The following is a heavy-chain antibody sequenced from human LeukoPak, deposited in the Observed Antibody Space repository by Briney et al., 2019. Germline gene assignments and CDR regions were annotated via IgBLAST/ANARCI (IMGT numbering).Heavy chain of an antibody. CDR1: GFTFSNAW. J-gene: IGHJ4*02. Sequence: GSLRLSCAASGFTFSNAWMSWVRQPPGKGLEWIGEIYHSGSTNYNPSLKSRVTISVDKSKNQFSLKLSSVTAADTAVYYCARASGYNIDYWGQGTLVTVSS. V-gene: IGHV4-4*02. CDR3: ARASGYNIDY. CDR2: IYHSGST. D-gene: IGHD1-1*01.